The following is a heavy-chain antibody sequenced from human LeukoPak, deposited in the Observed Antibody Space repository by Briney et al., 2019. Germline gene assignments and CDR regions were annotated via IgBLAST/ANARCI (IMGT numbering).Heavy chain of an antibody. CDR2: ISGSGGST. Sequence: GGSLRLSCAASGFTFSSYAMSWVRQAPGKGLEWVSVISGSGGSTYYADSVKGRFTLSRDNSKNTLYLQMNSLRAEDTAVYYCAKDLYSLWFGELLSWGQGTLVTVSS. D-gene: IGHD3-10*01. CDR1: GFTFSSYA. J-gene: IGHJ4*02. V-gene: IGHV3-23*01. CDR3: AKDLYSLWFGELLS.